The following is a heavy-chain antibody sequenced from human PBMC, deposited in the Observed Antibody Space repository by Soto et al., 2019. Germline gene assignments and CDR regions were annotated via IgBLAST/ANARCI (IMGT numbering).Heavy chain of an antibody. Sequence: SVKVSCKASGGTFSSYAISWVRQAPGQGLEWMGGIIPIFGTANYAQKFQGRVTITADKSTSTAYMELSSLRSEDTAVYYCASGYYYGSGSYPSRYYYYYGMDVWG. CDR3: ASGYYYGSGSYPSRYYYYYGMDV. V-gene: IGHV1-69*06. J-gene: IGHJ6*02. CDR2: IIPIFGTA. D-gene: IGHD3-10*01. CDR1: GGTFSSYA.